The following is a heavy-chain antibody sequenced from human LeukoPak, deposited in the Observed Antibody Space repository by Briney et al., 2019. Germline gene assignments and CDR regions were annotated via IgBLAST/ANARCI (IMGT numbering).Heavy chain of an antibody. D-gene: IGHD6-19*01. J-gene: IGHJ4*02. CDR1: GGSISSYY. Sequence: SETLSLTCTVSGGSISSYYWSWIRQPPEKGLEWIGYIYYNGTTNYKPSLKSRVTISVDTSRNQFSLKLNSVTAADTAVYYCARQCCPAVAGTFFDYWGQGTPVTVSS. CDR2: IYYNGTT. V-gene: IGHV4-59*08. CDR3: ARQCCPAVAGTFFDY.